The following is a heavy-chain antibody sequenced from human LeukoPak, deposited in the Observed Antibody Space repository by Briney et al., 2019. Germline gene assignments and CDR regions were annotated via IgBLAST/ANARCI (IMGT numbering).Heavy chain of an antibody. V-gene: IGHV4-30-2*01. CDR3: ARGGAGSGSYYDN. CDR1: GVSISSGGYS. D-gene: IGHD3-10*01. Sequence: SETLSLTCAVSGVSISSGGYSWSWIRQPPGKGLEWIGYIYHSGSTYYNPSLKSRVTISVDRSKNQFSLKLSSVTAADTAVYYCARGGAGSGSYYDNWGQGTLVTVSS. CDR2: IYHSGST. J-gene: IGHJ4*02.